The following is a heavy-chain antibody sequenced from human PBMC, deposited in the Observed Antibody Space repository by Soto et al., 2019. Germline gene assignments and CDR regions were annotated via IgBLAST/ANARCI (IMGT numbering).Heavy chain of an antibody. D-gene: IGHD3-10*01. CDR1: GGSISCSNW. CDR3: ARLVVRDVDPYYFDY. CDR2: IYHSGST. J-gene: IGHJ4*02. V-gene: IGHV4-4*02. Sequence: SETLSLTCAVSGGSISCSNWWSWVRQPPGKGLEWIGEIYHSGSTNYNPSLKSRVTISVDKSKNQFSLKLSSVTAADTAVYYCARLVVRDVDPYYFDYWGQGTLVTVSS.